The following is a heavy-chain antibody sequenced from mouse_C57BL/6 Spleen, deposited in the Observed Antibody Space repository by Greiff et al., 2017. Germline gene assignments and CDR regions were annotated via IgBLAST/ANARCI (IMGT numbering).Heavy chain of an antibody. J-gene: IGHJ2*01. CDR3: ARAYDKYVPLDV. CDR1: GFNIKDYY. CDR2: IDPEDGAT. Sequence: EVQLQQSGAELVKPGASVKLSCTASGFNIKDYYMHWVKQRTEQGLEWIGSIDPEDGATKYAPKFQGKATITADTASNTAYLQLSSLTSEDTAVYSCARAYDKYVPLDVWGTGTTLTVAS. D-gene: IGHD2-1*01. V-gene: IGHV14-2*01.